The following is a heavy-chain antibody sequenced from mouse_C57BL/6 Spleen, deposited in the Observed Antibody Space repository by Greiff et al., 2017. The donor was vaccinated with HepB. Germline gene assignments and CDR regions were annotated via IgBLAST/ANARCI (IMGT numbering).Heavy chain of an antibody. V-gene: IGHV3-6*01. Sequence: EVQLVESGPGLVKPSQSLSLTCSVTGYSITSGYYWNWIRQFPGNKLEWMGYISYDGSNNYNPSLKNRISITRDTSKNQFFLKLNSVTTEDTATYYCARGELTGTFDYWGQGTTLTVSS. CDR3: ARGELTGTFDY. CDR2: ISYDGSN. D-gene: IGHD4-1*01. J-gene: IGHJ2*01. CDR1: GYSITSGYY.